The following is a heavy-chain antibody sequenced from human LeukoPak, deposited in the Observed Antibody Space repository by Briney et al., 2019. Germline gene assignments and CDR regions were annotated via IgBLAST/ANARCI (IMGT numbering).Heavy chain of an antibody. CDR2: INPNSGGT. CDR3: ATASFRRGLVLGTDALDI. CDR1: GGTFSSYA. J-gene: IGHJ3*02. V-gene: IGHV1-2*02. D-gene: IGHD6-19*01. Sequence: GSSVKVSCKASGGTFSSYAINWVRQAPGQGLEWMGWINPNSGGTNYAQKFQGRVTMTRDTSISTAYMELSRLRSDDTAVYYCATASFRRGLVLGTDALDIWGQGTMVTVSS.